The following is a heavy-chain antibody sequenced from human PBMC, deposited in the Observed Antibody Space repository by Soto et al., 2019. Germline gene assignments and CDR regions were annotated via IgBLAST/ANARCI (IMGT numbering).Heavy chain of an antibody. J-gene: IGHJ4*02. CDR1: GYAFTTYG. CDR2: ISAHNGNK. Sequence: QVHLVQSGAEVKKPGASVKVSCKGSGYAFTTYGITWVRQAPGQGLEWMGWISAHNGNKNYAQQLPGRGTVTRDTSTSTAYMVLRRRLSDDTAVDYCARGRYGDYWGQGARVTVSS. CDR3: ARGRYGDY. V-gene: IGHV1-18*01. D-gene: IGHD1-1*01.